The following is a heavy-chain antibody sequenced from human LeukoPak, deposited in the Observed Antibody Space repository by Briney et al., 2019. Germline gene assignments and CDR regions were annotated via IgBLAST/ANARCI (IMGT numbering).Heavy chain of an antibody. V-gene: IGHV1-69*02. D-gene: IGHD3-10*01. CDR2: IIPILGIA. J-gene: IGHJ4*02. Sequence: SVNVSCKASGGTFSSYTISWVRQAPGQGLEWMGRIIPILGIANYAQKFQGRVTITADKSTSTAYMELSSLRSEDTAVYYCARMHYYGSGSYSEIDYWGQGTLVTVSS. CDR1: GGTFSSYT. CDR3: ARMHYYGSGSYSEIDY.